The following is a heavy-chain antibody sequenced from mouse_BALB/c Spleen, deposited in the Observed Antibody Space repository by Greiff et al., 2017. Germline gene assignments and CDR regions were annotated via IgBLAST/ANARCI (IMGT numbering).Heavy chain of an antibody. V-gene: IGHV5-17*02. Sequence: EVQGVESGGGLVQPGGSRKLSCAASGFTFSSFGMHWVRQAPEKGLEWVAYISSGSSTIYYADTVKGRFTISRDNPKNTLFLQMTSLRSEDTAMYYCARYYYGSSYLDYWGQGTSVTVSS. D-gene: IGHD1-1*01. J-gene: IGHJ4*01. CDR3: ARYYYGSSYLDY. CDR1: GFTFSSFG. CDR2: ISSGSSTI.